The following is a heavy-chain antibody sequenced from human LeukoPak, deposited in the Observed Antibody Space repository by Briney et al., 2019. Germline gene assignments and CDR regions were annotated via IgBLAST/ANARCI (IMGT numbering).Heavy chain of an antibody. CDR3: AISLDSYTDGPYYYYYYMDV. Sequence: SETLSLTCTVSGGSISSYYWSWIRQPAGKGLEWIGRIYTSGSTNYNPSLKSRVTMSVDTSKNQFSLKLSSVTAADTAVYYCAISLDSYTDGPYYYYYYMDVWGKGTTVTVSS. CDR1: GGSISSYY. V-gene: IGHV4-4*07. J-gene: IGHJ6*03. D-gene: IGHD3/OR15-3a*01. CDR2: IYTSGST.